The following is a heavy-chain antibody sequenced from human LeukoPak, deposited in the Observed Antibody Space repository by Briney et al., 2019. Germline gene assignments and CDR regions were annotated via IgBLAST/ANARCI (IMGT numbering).Heavy chain of an antibody. V-gene: IGHV3-23*01. CDR2: LSGSGDDT. J-gene: IGHJ4*02. D-gene: IGHD5-24*01. CDR1: GFTFSSYA. Sequence: QAGGSLRLSCAASGFTFSSYAMSWVRQAPGKGLEWVSALSGSGDDTYYAASVKGRFTISRDNSKNTLYLQMNSLRAEDTAVYYCTVQRGGDGYNTFDYWGQGTLVTVSS. CDR3: TVQRGGDGYNTFDY.